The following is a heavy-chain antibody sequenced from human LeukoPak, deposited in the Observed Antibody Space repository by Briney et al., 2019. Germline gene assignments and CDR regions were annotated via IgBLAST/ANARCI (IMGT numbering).Heavy chain of an antibody. V-gene: IGHV4-59*01. CDR1: GVSLTTYY. J-gene: IGHJ4*02. CDR3: ASGAVVTALDQ. CDR2: IYYTGNT. Sequence: MPSETLSLTCAVSGVSLTTYYWTWIRQPPGQALEWIGYIYYTGNTKYNLSLESRVTMSIDTSKHELSLKIYSVNAADTAVYFCASGAVVTALDQWGQGTLVTVSS. D-gene: IGHD2-21*02.